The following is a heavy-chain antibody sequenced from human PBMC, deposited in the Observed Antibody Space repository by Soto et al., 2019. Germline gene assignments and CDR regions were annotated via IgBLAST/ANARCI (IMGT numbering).Heavy chain of an antibody. CDR3: ARDYYDTPGY. V-gene: IGHV1-3*01. Sequence: GASVKVSCKASGGTFSSYTISWVRQAPGQGLEWMGWINAGNGNTKYSQKFQGRVTITRDTSASTAYMELSSLRSEDTAVYYCARDYYDTPGYWGQGTMVTVSS. J-gene: IGHJ4*02. D-gene: IGHD3-22*01. CDR1: GGTFSSYT. CDR2: INAGNGNT.